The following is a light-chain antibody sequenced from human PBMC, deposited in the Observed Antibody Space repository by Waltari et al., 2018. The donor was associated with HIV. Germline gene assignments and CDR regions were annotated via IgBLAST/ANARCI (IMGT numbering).Light chain of an antibody. V-gene: IGLV1-44*01. Sequence: QSVLPQPPSASGTPGQRVTISCSGSSSNIGRDAVNWYQQFPGTAPKVLIYSNDQRPSGVPDRFSGSKSGTSASLAINGLQSEDEADYYCVVWDARLNGLVFGGGTKLTVL. CDR2: SND. J-gene: IGLJ2*01. CDR3: VVWDARLNGLV. CDR1: SSNIGRDA.